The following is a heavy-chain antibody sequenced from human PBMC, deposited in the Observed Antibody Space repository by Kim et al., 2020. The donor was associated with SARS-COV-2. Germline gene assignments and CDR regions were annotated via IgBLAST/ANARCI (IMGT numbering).Heavy chain of an antibody. CDR3: ARQMPADYYASSGFYDY. D-gene: IGHD3-22*01. J-gene: IGHJ4*02. V-gene: IGHV3-53*01. CDR2: VYSGGIT. Sequence: GGSLRLSCAVSGFTVSSNYMSWVRQAPGKGLEWVSVVYSGGITYYADSVKGRLTISRDNSKNTLYLQMNSLRAEDTAVYYCARQMPADYYASSGFYDYWGQGTLVTVSS. CDR1: GFTVSSNY.